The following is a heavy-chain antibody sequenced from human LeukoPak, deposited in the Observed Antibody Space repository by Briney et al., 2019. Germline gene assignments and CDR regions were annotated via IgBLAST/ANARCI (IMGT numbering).Heavy chain of an antibody. D-gene: IGHD2-21*01. J-gene: IGHJ4*02. CDR3: ARVAGNCGGDCYRLLY. Sequence: ASVKVSCKASGYTFTSYDINWVRQATGQGLEWLGWMNPNSGNTGYAQKFQGRVTMTRNTSISTAYMELSNLRSEDTAVYYCARVAGNCGGDCYRLLYWGQGTLVTASS. V-gene: IGHV1-8*01. CDR2: MNPNSGNT. CDR1: GYTFTSYD.